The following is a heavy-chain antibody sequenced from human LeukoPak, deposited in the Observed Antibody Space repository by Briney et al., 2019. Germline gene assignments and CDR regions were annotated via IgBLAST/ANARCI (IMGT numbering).Heavy chain of an antibody. Sequence: ASVKVSCKVSGDTHSELTMHWVRQAPGKGLEWMGGFDPGAGEILYAQQFQGRVTMTEDTSTDTAYMELTSLRSEDSGVYFCAAGGIYSLLDYWGQGTLVTVSS. CDR2: FDPGAGEI. CDR3: AAGGIYSLLDY. J-gene: IGHJ4*02. CDR1: GDTHSELT. V-gene: IGHV1-24*01. D-gene: IGHD3-10*01.